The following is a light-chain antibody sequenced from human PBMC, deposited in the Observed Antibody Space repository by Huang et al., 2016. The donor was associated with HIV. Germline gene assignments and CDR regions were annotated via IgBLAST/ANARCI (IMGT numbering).Light chain of an antibody. J-gene: IGKJ2*01. CDR3: QHYRVWPPVYT. CDR2: AAS. V-gene: IGKV3-15*01. CDR1: QTVSSN. Sequence: EIVMTQSPANMSVSPWERATLSCRASQTVSSNLAWYQQNPGQAPRLLIYAASTRATDIPARFSGSGSGTEFTLTISSLQSEDFAIYYCQHYRVWPPVYTFGQGTKLEIK.